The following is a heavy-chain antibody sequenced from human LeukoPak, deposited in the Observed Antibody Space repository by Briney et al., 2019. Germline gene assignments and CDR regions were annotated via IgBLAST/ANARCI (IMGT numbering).Heavy chain of an antibody. D-gene: IGHD3-10*01. CDR1: GFTFSRNG. Sequence: GGSLGLSCAASGFTFSRNGMTWVRQAPGEGLEWVSAISGSGGNTYYADSVKGRFTISRDNSKNTLYLQMNSLRAEDTAVYYCAKDRRAGSYDYWGQGTLVTVSS. CDR2: ISGSGGNT. J-gene: IGHJ4*02. V-gene: IGHV3-23*01. CDR3: AKDRRAGSYDY.